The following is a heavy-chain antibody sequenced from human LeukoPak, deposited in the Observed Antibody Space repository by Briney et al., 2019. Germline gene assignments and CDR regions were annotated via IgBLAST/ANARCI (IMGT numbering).Heavy chain of an antibody. J-gene: IGHJ4*02. CDR1: GYTFTSNY. CDR2: IYPRDGSS. Sequence: ASVKVSCKASGYTFTSNYIHWVRQAPGQGLEWMGMIYPRDGSSSYAQKFQGRVTVTRDTSTSTVHMELSGLRSEDTAVYYCARDQEGFDYWGQGTLVTVSS. CDR3: ARDQEGFDY. V-gene: IGHV1-46*01.